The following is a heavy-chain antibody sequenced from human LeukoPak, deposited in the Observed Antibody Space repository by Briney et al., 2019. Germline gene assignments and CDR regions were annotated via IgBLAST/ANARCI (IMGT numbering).Heavy chain of an antibody. Sequence: PGGSLRLSCAASGFTFSSYGMHWVRQAPGKGLEWVAFIRYDGSNKYYADSVKGRFTIPRDNSKNTLYLQMNSLRAEDTAVYYCAKEAYCGGDCFTYYYDSSGPFDYWGQGTLVTVSS. CDR3: AKEAYCGGDCFTYYYDSSGPFDY. CDR2: IRYDGSNK. D-gene: IGHD3-22*01. V-gene: IGHV3-30*02. J-gene: IGHJ4*02. CDR1: GFTFSSYG.